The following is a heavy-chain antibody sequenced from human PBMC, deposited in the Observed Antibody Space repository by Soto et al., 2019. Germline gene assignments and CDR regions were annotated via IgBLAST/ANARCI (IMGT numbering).Heavy chain of an antibody. CDR2: ISYDGSNK. D-gene: IGHD6-6*01. CDR1: GFTFSSYA. CDR3: ARDLGIAARRDYYGMDV. Sequence: PGGSLRLSCAASGFTFSSYAMHWVRQAPGKGLEWVAVISYDGSNKYYADSVKGRFTISRDNSKNTLYLQMNSLRAEDTAVYYCARDLGIAARRDYYGMDVWGQGTTVTVSS. V-gene: IGHV3-30-3*01. J-gene: IGHJ6*02.